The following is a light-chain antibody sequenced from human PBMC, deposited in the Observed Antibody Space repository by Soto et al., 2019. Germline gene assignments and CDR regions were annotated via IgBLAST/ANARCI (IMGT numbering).Light chain of an antibody. J-gene: IGKJ2*01. Sequence: EIVMTQSPGTLSLSPGERATISCRASQGIGSSYLAWYHQKSGQAPRLLIYASSSATGIPDRFSGSGSGTDFTLTISRLEPEDFGVYYCQQFGSSIPHTFGQGTKLEIK. V-gene: IGKV3-20*01. CDR3: QQFGSSIPHT. CDR1: QGIGSSY. CDR2: AS.